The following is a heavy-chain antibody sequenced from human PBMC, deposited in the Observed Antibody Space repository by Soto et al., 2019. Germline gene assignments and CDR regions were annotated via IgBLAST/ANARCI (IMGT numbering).Heavy chain of an antibody. CDR3: ARRGLGAGTDY. J-gene: IGHJ4*02. Sequence: GESLKISCEGSGYTFATYWIGWVRQMPGKGLEWMGIIYPHDSDTRYSPSFQGQVTISADKSIGTAYLQWSSLKASDTAMYYRARRGLGAGTDYWGQGTLVTVSS. CDR2: IYPHDSDT. CDR1: GYTFATYW. D-gene: IGHD1-1*01. V-gene: IGHV5-51*01.